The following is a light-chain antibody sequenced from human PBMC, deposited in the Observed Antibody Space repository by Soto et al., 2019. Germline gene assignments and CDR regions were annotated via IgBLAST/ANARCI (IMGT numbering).Light chain of an antibody. V-gene: IGLV2-14*03. Sequence: QSVLTQPTSVSGSPGQSITISCTGNHNDIGTYDYVSWYQQHPGRAPRLLIYGVTTRPSGISDRFSASKSGLTASLTISGLQAEDEADYYCSSYTSSSTLYVFGTGTKVTVL. J-gene: IGLJ1*01. CDR1: HNDIGTYDY. CDR3: SSYTSSSTLYV. CDR2: GVT.